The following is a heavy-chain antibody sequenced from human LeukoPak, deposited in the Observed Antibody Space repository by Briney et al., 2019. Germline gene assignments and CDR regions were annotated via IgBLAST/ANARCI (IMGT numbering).Heavy chain of an antibody. D-gene: IGHD2-21*02. CDR2: ISFSAGTT. J-gene: IGHJ4*02. V-gene: IGHV3-23*01. Sequence: GGSLRLSCAASEITLSSYGVSWVRQAPGKGLEWLSAISFSAGTTYYAHSVEGRFTISRDNSKNTLYLQLSSLRAEDTAVYYCAKISWDSGGDREKFWGQGTLVTVSS. CDR1: EITLSSYG. CDR3: AKISWDSGGDREKF.